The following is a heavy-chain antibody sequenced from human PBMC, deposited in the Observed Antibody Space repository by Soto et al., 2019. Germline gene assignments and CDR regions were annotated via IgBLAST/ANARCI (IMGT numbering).Heavy chain of an antibody. V-gene: IGHV1-69*13. CDR3: AREARLGYSYGPGHDTFDI. CDR2: IIPIFGTA. Sequence: ASVKVSCKAFGGTFSSYAISWVRQAPGQGLEWMGGIIPIFGTANYAQKFQGRVTITADESTSTAYMELSSLRSEDTAVYYCAREARLGYSYGPGHDTFDIWGQGTMVTVSS. D-gene: IGHD5-18*01. J-gene: IGHJ3*02. CDR1: GGTFSSYA.